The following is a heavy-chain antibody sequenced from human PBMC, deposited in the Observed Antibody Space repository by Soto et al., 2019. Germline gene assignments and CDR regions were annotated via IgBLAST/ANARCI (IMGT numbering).Heavy chain of an antibody. D-gene: IGHD3-3*01. Sequence: PSETLSLTCTVSGGSISSSSYYWGWIRQPPGKGLEWIGSIYYSGSTYYNPSLKSRVTISVDTSKNQFSLKLSSVTAADTAVYYCASTFWSGYDQTPFDYWGQGTLVTSPQ. V-gene: IGHV4-39*01. CDR3: ASTFWSGYDQTPFDY. CDR2: IYYSGST. J-gene: IGHJ4*02. CDR1: GGSISSSSYY.